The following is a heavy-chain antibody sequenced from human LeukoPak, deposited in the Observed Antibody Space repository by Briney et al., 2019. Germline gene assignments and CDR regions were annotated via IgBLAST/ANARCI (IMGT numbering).Heavy chain of an antibody. Sequence: SGGSLRLSCAASGFTFSTYAMSWIRQPPGKGLEWIGEINHSGSTNYNPSLKSRVTISVDTSKNQFSLKMSSVTAADTAVYYCARPKRDSASYYDAFDIWGQGTMVTVSS. CDR3: ARPKRDSASYYDAFDI. D-gene: IGHD3-22*01. V-gene: IGHV4-34*01. CDR1: GFTFSTYA. CDR2: INHSGST. J-gene: IGHJ3*02.